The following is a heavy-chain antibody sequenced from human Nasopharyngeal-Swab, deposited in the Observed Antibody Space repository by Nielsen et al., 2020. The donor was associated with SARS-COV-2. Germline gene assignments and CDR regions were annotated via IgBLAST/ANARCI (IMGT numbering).Heavy chain of an antibody. J-gene: IGHJ6*03. Sequence: GESLKISCEGSGYSFTSYWISWVRQIPGKGLEWMGRIGPSDSYTNYSPSFQGHVTISADKSINTAYLQWSSLKASDTAMYYCASSYSSSSLYYYMDVWGKGTTVTVSS. D-gene: IGHD6-6*01. CDR1: GYSFTSYW. V-gene: IGHV5-10-1*01. CDR2: IGPSDSYT. CDR3: ASSYSSSSLYYYMDV.